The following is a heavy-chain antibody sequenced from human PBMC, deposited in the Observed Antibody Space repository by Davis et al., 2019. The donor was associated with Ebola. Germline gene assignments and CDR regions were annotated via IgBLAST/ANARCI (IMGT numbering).Heavy chain of an antibody. CDR3: AKAESSQLRGFDY. D-gene: IGHD5-24*01. CDR2: ISGSGGST. Sequence: PGGSLSLSCAASGFPFSSYPMSWFPQAPGKGLEWVSAISGSGGSTYYADSVKGRFTISRDNSKNTLYLQMNSLRAEDTAVYYCAKAESSQLRGFDYWGQGTLVTVSS. CDR1: GFPFSSYP. V-gene: IGHV3-23*01. J-gene: IGHJ4*02.